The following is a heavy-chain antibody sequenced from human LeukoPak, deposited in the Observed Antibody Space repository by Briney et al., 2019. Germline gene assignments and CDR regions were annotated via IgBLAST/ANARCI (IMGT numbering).Heavy chain of an antibody. CDR3: ARAGYSYGYGYYYYMDV. Sequence: SETLFLTCTVSGGSISSYYWSWIRQPPGKELKWIGYIYYSGSTNYNPSLKSRVTISVDTSKNQFSLKLSSVTAADTAVYYCARAGYSYGYGYYYYMDVWGKGTTVTVSS. CDR2: IYYSGST. D-gene: IGHD5-18*01. J-gene: IGHJ6*03. V-gene: IGHV4-59*01. CDR1: GGSISSYY.